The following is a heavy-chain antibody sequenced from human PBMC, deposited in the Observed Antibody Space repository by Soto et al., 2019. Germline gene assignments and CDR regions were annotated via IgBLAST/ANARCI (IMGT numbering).Heavy chain of an antibody. Sequence: SETLSLTCTFSGCSISGYYWSWIRQPPGKGLEWIGYIYYSGSANYNPSLRSRVIISIGTPKNQFSLELTSVTAADTAVYYCARGLFSGDAYSGGWYYFDSWGQGTLVTVSS. V-gene: IGHV4-59*12. J-gene: IGHJ4*02. CDR3: ARGLFSGDAYSGGWYYFDS. CDR1: GCSISGYY. D-gene: IGHD3-10*01. CDR2: IYYSGSA.